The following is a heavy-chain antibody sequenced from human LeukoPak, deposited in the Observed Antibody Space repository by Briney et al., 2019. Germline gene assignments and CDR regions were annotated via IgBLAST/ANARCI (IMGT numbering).Heavy chain of an antibody. Sequence: PGRSLRLSCAASGFTFSSYGMHWVRQAPGKGLEWVAVIWYDGSNKYYADSVKGRFTISRDNSKNTLYLQMNSLRAEDTAVYYCAKEGGGSPDIMLFSYEDYFDYWGQGTLVTVSS. CDR1: GFTFSSYG. D-gene: IGHD1-26*01. CDR2: IWYDGSNK. CDR3: AKEGGGSPDIMLFSYEDYFDY. J-gene: IGHJ4*02. V-gene: IGHV3-33*06.